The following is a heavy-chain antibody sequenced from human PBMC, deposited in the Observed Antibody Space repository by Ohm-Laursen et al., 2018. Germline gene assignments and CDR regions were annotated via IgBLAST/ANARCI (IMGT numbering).Heavy chain of an antibody. J-gene: IGHJ5*02. CDR3: ARDVGGSSWYVNNWFDP. V-gene: IGHV1-18*01. Sequence: VASVKVSCKSSGYTFTSYGISWVRQAPGQGLEWMGWISAYNGNTNYAQKLQGRVTMTTDTSTSTAYMELRSLRSDDTAVYYCARDVGGSSWYVNNWFDPWGQGTLVTVSS. D-gene: IGHD6-13*01. CDR1: GYTFTSYG. CDR2: ISAYNGNT.